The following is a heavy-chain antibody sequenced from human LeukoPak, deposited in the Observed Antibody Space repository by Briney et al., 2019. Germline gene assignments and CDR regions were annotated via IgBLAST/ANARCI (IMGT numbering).Heavy chain of an antibody. Sequence: PGGSLRLSCAASGFTFSSYWMSWVRQAPGKGLEWVANIKQDGSEKYYVDSVKGRFTISRDNAKNSLYLQMNSLRAEDTAVYYCARGGYCSSTSCYTPEAIWGQGTMVTVPS. CDR1: GFTFSSYW. CDR3: ARGGYCSSTSCYTPEAI. J-gene: IGHJ3*02. D-gene: IGHD2-2*02. V-gene: IGHV3-7*01. CDR2: IKQDGSEK.